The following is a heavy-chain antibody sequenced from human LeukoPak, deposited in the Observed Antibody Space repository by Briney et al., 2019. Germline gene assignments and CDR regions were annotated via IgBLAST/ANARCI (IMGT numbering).Heavy chain of an antibody. D-gene: IGHD2-2*03. CDR2: ISPSGTTM. CDR3: ARGGYCTTALCYAMNAFDI. J-gene: IGHJ3*02. Sequence: GGSLRLSCAASGFNFHSHEMNWVRQAPGKGPEFISYISPSGTTMYYADSVKGRFTISRDNAKNSLYLQMNSLRAEDTAVYYCARGGYCTTALCYAMNAFDIWGQGTMVTVSS. V-gene: IGHV3-48*03. CDR1: GFNFHSHE.